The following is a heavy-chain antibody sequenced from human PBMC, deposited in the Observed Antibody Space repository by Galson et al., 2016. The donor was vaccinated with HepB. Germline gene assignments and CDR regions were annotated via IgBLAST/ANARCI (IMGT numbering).Heavy chain of an antibody. CDR1: GFNFINYY. V-gene: IGHV1-46*01. D-gene: IGHD3-22*01. Sequence: SVKVSCKASGFNFINYYMHWVRQAPGQGLEWMGTVNPSGDSSTYAQKFQGRVTMSKDTSTTTVYMQLSSLRSEDTALYYCAREGSVDDSSRYFHAFDTWGQGTMVTVSS. CDR3: AREGSVDDSSRYFHAFDT. CDR2: VNPSGDSS. J-gene: IGHJ3*02.